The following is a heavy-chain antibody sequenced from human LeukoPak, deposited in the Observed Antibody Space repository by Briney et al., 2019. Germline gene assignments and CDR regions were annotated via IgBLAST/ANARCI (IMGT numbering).Heavy chain of an antibody. CDR2: IKRDGSEK. D-gene: IGHD1-1*01. J-gene: IGHJ4*02. CDR1: GFTFSAYW. Sequence: GGSLRLSCAASGFTFSAYWMTWVRQAPGKGLEWVANIKRDGSEKYYVDSVKGRFTISRDDARNSLYLRMNSLRAEDTAVYYCVRDFSLTRLERPFDYWGQGTPVTVSS. V-gene: IGHV3-7*05. CDR3: VRDFSLTRLERPFDY.